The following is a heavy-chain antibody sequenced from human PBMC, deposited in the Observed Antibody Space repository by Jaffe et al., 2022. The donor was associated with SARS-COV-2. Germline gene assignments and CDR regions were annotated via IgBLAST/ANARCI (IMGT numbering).Heavy chain of an antibody. V-gene: IGHV3-23*01. D-gene: IGHD2-15*01. J-gene: IGHJ4*02. CDR1: GFTFSSYA. CDR2: IGGSDGST. CDR3: AKRRIPGGSAFDC. Sequence: EVQLQESGGGLVLPGGSLRLSCAASGFTFSSYAVSWVRQAPGRGLEWVSTIGGSDGSTYYADSVKGRFTISRDNSKNTLYLQMSSLRAEDTATYYCAKRRIPGGSAFDCWGQGTLVTVSS.